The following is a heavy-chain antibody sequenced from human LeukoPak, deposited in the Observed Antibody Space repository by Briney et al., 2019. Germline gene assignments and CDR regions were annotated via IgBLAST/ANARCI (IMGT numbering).Heavy chain of an antibody. CDR1: GFIFNNAW. D-gene: IGHD2-2*01. V-gene: IGHV3-15*01. J-gene: IGHJ4*02. CDR2: IKRKADGGTT. Sequence: KPGGSLRLSCAASGFIFNNAWMTWVRQAPGKGLEWVGRIKRKADGGTTDYAAPVKGRFTISRDDSKNTLYLQMNSLRTEDTAVYYCTTLRDCATTSCLYWGQGTLVTVSS. CDR3: TTLRDCATTSCLY.